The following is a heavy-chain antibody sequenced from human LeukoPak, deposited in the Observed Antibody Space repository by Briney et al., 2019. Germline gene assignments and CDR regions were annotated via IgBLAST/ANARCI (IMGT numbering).Heavy chain of an antibody. D-gene: IGHD4-11*01. V-gene: IGHV3-74*01. CDR3: ARAYTTVTTIQVY. J-gene: IGHJ4*02. CDR2: INSDGSST. CDR1: GFTFSSYW. Sequence: GGSLRLSCAASGFTFSSYWMHWVRQAPGKGLVWVLRINSDGSSTSYAGSVKGRFTISRDNAKNTLYLQMNSLRAEDTAVYYCARAYTTVTTIQVYWGQGTLVTVSS.